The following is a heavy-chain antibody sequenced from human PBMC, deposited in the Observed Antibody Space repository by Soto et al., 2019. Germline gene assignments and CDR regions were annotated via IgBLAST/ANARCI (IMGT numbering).Heavy chain of an antibody. J-gene: IGHJ4*02. V-gene: IGHV3-30*18. CDR1: GFTFSSYG. CDR2: ISYDGSNK. CDR3: AKDRGPRIAVAENGTYFDY. D-gene: IGHD6-19*01. Sequence: GGSLRLSCAASGFTFSSYGMHWVRQAPGKGLEWVAVISYDGSNKYYADSVKGRFTISRDNSKNTLYLQMNSLRAEDTAVYYCAKDRGPRIAVAENGTYFDYWGQGTLVTVSS.